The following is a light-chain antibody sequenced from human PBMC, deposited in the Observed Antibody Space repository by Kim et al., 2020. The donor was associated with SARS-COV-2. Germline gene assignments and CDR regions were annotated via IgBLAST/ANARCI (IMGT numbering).Light chain of an antibody. V-gene: IGLV3-1*01. CDR1: KLGNKY. CDR2: QDS. CDR3: QAWDRTTVV. Sequence: SYELTQPPSVSVSPGQTASITCSVDKLGNKYTCWYQQKPGQSPALVIYQDSKRPSGIPERLSGSNSGHTATLTISGTQAMDEADYYCQAWDRTTVVFGGG. J-gene: IGLJ3*02.